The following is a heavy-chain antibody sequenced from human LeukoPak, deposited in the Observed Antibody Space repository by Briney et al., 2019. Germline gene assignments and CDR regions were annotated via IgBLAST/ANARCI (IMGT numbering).Heavy chain of an antibody. CDR2: LSYDGSNK. V-gene: IGHV3-30*03. D-gene: IGHD1-26*01. CDR1: GFTFSSYG. J-gene: IGHJ6*03. CDR3: ARHPGGFTGIVNYYYMDV. Sequence: GGSLRLSCAASGFTFSSYGMHWVRQAPGKGLEWVAILSYDGSNKYYADSVKGRFTISRDNSKNTVFLQMNSLRAEDTALYYCARHPGGFTGIVNYYYMDVWGKGTTVTVSS.